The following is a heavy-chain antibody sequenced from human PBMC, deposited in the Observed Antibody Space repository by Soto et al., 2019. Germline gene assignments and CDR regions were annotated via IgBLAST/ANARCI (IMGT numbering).Heavy chain of an antibody. CDR3: AKPFPVAGRAFDI. CDR2: ISGGGSA. D-gene: IGHD6-19*01. J-gene: IGHJ3*02. Sequence: EVQVLESGGGLVQPGGSLRLSCAASGFTFSSYAMTWVRQAPGKGLEWVSGISGGGSADYTDSVKGRFTISRDNSKNTLYLQMNSLRAEDTAVYYCAKPFPVAGRAFDIWGQGTMVTVSS. CDR1: GFTFSSYA. V-gene: IGHV3-23*01.